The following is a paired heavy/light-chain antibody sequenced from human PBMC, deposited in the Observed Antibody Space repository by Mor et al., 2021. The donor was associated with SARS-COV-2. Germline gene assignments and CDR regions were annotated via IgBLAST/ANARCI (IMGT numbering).Heavy chain of an antibody. CDR3: ARDDSSSWSAYFDY. J-gene: IGHJ4*02. CDR2: ISSSGSTI. D-gene: IGHD6-13*01. CDR1: GFTFSDYY. Sequence: QVQLVESGGGLVKPGGSLRLSCAASGFTFSDYYMSWIRQAPGKGLEWVSYISSSGSTIYYADSVKGRFTISRDNAKNSLYLQMNSLRAEDTAVYYCARDDSSSWSAYFDYWGQGTLVTVSS. V-gene: IGHV3-11*01.
Light chain of an antibody. Sequence: DIQMTQSPSTLSASVGDRVTITCRASQSISSWLAWYQQKPGKAPKLLIYKASSLESGVPSRFSGSGSGTEFTLTISSLQPDDFATYYCQQYNSYPVTFGQGTKVEIK. J-gene: IGKJ1*01. CDR2: KAS. CDR1: QSISSW. V-gene: IGKV1-5*03. CDR3: QQYNSYPVT.